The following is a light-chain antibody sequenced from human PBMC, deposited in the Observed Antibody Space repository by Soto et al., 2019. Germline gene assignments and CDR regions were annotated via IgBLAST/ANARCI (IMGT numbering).Light chain of an antibody. J-gene: IGKJ1*01. CDR3: QQRSEWPPT. CDR2: DAS. V-gene: IGKV3-11*01. Sequence: EIVLTQSPATLSLSPGERATLSCRASQSISSSLAWYQQKPGQAPRLLIYDASTRATGFPARFSGSGSGTDFTLTIGSLEPEDFAVYYCQQRSEWPPTFGQGTNVDIK. CDR1: QSISSS.